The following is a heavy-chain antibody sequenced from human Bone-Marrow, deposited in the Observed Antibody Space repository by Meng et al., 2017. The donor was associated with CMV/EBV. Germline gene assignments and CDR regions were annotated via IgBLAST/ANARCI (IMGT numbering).Heavy chain of an antibody. V-gene: IGHV3-30*02. CDR1: GFTFSSYG. Sequence: GESLKISCAASGFTFSSYGMHWVRQAPGKGLEWVAFIRYDGSNKYYADSVKGRFTISRDNSKNTLYLQMNSLRAEDTAVYYCAKGSSGSLGTDYRGQGTVVTVSS. J-gene: IGHJ4*02. D-gene: IGHD1-26*01. CDR2: IRYDGSNK. CDR3: AKGSSGSLGTDY.